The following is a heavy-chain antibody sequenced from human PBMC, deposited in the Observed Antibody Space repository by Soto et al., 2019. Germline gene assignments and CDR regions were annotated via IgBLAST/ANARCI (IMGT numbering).Heavy chain of an antibody. J-gene: IGHJ4*02. CDR2: IYKSGNT. CDR3: ARTKNDYGGYFDS. D-gene: IGHD4-17*01. Sequence: SETLSLPCGGSGVFISRGNYYWSWFRQAPGKGLEWIGHIYKSGNTYYNLSLKSRATMSIDTSKDQFSLKVTSVTAADTAVYYCARTKNDYGGYFDSWGQGTRVTVS. V-gene: IGHV4-31*11. CDR1: GVFISRGNYY.